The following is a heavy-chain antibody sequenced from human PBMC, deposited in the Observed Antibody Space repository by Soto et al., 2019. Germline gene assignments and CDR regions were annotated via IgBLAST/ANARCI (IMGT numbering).Heavy chain of an antibody. CDR1: VFTFNTYG. CDR3: ARISGSGHLGWFDP. Sequence: PGWSLRLSCMASVFTFNTYGMFWFRQAPGTGLEWVAGIWYDGSYRYYVDSVKGRFTVSRDNSKNTVDLEMNNLRGEDTAVYYCARISGSGHLGWFDPWGQGSLVTVSS. J-gene: IGHJ5*02. D-gene: IGHD3-10*01. CDR2: IWYDGSYR. V-gene: IGHV3-33*01.